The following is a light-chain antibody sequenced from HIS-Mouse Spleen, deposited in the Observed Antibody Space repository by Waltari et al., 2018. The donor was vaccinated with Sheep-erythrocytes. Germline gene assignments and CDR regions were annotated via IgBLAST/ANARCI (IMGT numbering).Light chain of an antibody. CDR2: EGS. V-gene: IGLV2-23*01. J-gene: IGLJ3*02. CDR1: SSDVGSYNL. CDR3: CSYAGSSTPWV. Sequence: QSALTQPASVSGSSGQSITISCTGTSSDVGSYNLVSWYQQHPGKAPKLMIYEGSKRPAGVANRFSGSKSGNTASLTISGLQAEDDADYYCCSYAGSSTPWVFGGGTKLTVL.